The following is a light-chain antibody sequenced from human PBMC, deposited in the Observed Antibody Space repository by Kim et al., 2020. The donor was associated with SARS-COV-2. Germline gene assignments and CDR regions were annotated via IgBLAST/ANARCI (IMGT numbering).Light chain of an antibody. CDR2: DAS. CDR3: QQYNRWPRT. CDR1: QSVSSN. J-gene: IGKJ1*01. V-gene: IGKV3-15*01. Sequence: PGERATLSCTASQSVSSNIAWYQQKPGQAPRLLISDASTRATCIPARFSGGGPGTDFTLTISSLQSEDFAVYYCQQYNRWPRTFGQGTKVEI.